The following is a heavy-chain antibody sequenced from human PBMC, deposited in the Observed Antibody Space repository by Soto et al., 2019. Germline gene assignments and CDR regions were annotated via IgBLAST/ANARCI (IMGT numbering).Heavy chain of an antibody. CDR2: VSYDGSNK. V-gene: IGHV3-30*18. D-gene: IGHD4-17*01. CDR1: GFTFSNYG. CDR3: AKVQGDYGDNLPSN. Sequence: PGGSLRLSCAASGFTFSNYGMHWVRQAPGQGLEWVAVVSYDGSNKNYADSVKGRFTISRDNSKNTLYLQMNSLRPEDTAVYFCAKVQGDYGDNLPSNWGQGALVTVPS. J-gene: IGHJ4*02.